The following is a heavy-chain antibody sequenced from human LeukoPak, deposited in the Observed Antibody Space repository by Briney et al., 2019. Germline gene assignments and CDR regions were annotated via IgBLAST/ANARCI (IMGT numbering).Heavy chain of an antibody. CDR2: IKQDGSEK. CDR1: GFTFSNSG. J-gene: IGHJ4*02. D-gene: IGHD3-10*01. Sequence: GGSLRLSCAASGFTFSNSGMSWVRQAPGKGLEWVANIKQDGSEKYYVDSVKGRFTISRDNAKNSLYLQMNSLRAEDTAVYYCAAYYGSEDWGQGTLVTVSS. V-gene: IGHV3-7*01. CDR3: AAYYGSED.